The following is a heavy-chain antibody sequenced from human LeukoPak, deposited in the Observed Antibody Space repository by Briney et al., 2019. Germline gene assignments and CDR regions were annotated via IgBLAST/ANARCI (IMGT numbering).Heavy chain of an antibody. CDR1: GGSISDHY. J-gene: IGHJ5*02. Sequence: SETLSLTCTVSGGSISDHYWSWIRQPSGKGLEWIGRIYSSGSANYSTSLKSRVSMSVDTSNNYFSLNLTSVTAADTALYFCARDVRYASGWSTPESWGQGILVTVSS. CDR2: IYSSGSA. V-gene: IGHV4-4*07. D-gene: IGHD6-19*01. CDR3: ARDVRYASGWSTPES.